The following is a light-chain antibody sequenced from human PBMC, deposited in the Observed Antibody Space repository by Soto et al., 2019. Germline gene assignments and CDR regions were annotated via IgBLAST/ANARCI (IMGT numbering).Light chain of an antibody. Sequence: QSVLTQPRSVSGSPGQSVTISCTGTSSDVGGYNYVSWYQQHPGKAPKLMIYDVSKRPSGVPDRFSASKSGNTASLTISGLQAEDEADYYCCSHAGSYSYVFGTGTKLTVL. CDR2: DVS. CDR1: SSDVGGYNY. CDR3: CSHAGSYSYV. V-gene: IGLV2-11*01. J-gene: IGLJ1*01.